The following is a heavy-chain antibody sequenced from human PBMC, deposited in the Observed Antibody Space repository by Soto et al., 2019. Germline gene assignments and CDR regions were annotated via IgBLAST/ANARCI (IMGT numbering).Heavy chain of an antibody. CDR3: ASLAYCGGDCSYGAFDI. J-gene: IGHJ3*02. V-gene: IGHV3-11*06. CDR1: GFTFSDYY. CDR2: ISSSSSYT. Sequence: GGSLRLSCAASGFTFSDYYMSWIRQAPGKGLEWVSYISSSSSYTNYADSVKGRFTISRDNAKNSLYLQMNSLRAEDTAVYYCASLAYCGGDCSYGAFDIRGKGTMVTVSS. D-gene: IGHD2-21*02.